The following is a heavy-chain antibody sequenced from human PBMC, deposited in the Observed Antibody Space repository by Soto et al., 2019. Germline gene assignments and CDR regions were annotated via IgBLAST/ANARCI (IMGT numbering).Heavy chain of an antibody. CDR3: ARDRAIAAAESIDY. CDR2: IYHSGST. D-gene: IGHD6-13*01. CDR1: DYCISRGSS. Sequence: SVPLSLTCPVGDYCISRGSSWHWIRQPSGKGLEGTGSIYHSGSTYYNPSLKSRVTISVDTSKNQFSLKLSSVTAADTAVYYCARDRAIAAAESIDYWGQGTLVT. J-gene: IGHJ4*02. V-gene: IGHV4-38-2*02.